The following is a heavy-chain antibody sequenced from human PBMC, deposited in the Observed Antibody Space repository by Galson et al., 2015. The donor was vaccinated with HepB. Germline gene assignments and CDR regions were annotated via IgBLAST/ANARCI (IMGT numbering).Heavy chain of an antibody. CDR3: ARSPGAAAGTFDY. V-gene: IGHV3-11*06. J-gene: IGHJ4*02. CDR1: GFTFSDYY. D-gene: IGHD6-13*01. Sequence: SLRLSCAASGFTFSDYYMSWIRQAPGKGLEWLSYIGSSSTYTDYADSVEGRFTISRDNAKSSLYLQMNSLRVEDTAVYYCARSPGAAAGTFDYWGQGTLVTVSS. CDR2: IGSSSTYT.